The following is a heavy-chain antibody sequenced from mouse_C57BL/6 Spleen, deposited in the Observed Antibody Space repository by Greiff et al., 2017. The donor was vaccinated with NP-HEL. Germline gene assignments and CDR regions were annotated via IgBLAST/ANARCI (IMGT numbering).Heavy chain of an antibody. CDR1: GYTFTSYW. J-gene: IGHJ4*01. CDR2: IYPGSGST. CDR3: ARRRNYYGSSHYYAMDY. V-gene: IGHV1-55*01. Sequence: QVQLQQPGAELVKPGASVKMSCKASGYTFTSYWITWVKQRPGQGLEWIGDIYPGSGSTNYNEKFKSKATLTVDTSSSTAYMQLSSLTSEDSAIYYCARRRNYYGSSHYYAMDYWGQGTSVTVSS. D-gene: IGHD1-1*01.